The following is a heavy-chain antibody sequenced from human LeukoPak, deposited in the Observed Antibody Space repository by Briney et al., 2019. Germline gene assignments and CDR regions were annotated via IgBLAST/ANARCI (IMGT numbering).Heavy chain of an antibody. J-gene: IGHJ4*02. V-gene: IGHV1-69*13. D-gene: IGHD6-13*01. Sequence: SVKVSCKASGGTFSSYAISWVRRAPGQGLEWMGGIIPIFGTANYAQKFQGRVTITADESTSTAYMELSSLRSGDTAVYYCARAAAAGDETLDYWGQGTLVTVSS. CDR2: IIPIFGTA. CDR1: GGTFSSYA. CDR3: ARAAAAGDETLDY.